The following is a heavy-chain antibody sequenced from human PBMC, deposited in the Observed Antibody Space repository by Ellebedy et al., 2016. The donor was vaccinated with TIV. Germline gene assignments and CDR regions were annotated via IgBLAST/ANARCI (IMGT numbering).Heavy chain of an antibody. CDR1: GGSFSGYY. D-gene: IGHD3-3*01. Sequence: GSLRLSXAVYGGSFSGYYWSWIRQPPGKGLEWIGEINHSGSTNYNTSLKSRVTISVDTSKSQFSLKVSSVSAVDTALYYCARGRRITIFGVVINSMGYYYMDVWGKGTTVTVSS. CDR2: INHSGST. CDR3: ARGRRITIFGVVINSMGYYYMDV. J-gene: IGHJ6*03. V-gene: IGHV4-34*01.